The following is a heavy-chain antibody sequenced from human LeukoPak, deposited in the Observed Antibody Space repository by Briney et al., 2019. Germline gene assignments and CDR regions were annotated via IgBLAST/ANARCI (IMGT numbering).Heavy chain of an antibody. D-gene: IGHD3-3*01. J-gene: IGHJ5*02. V-gene: IGHV4-30-4*08. CDR3: ARGTYYDFWSGYTNWFDP. CDR2: IYYSGST. Sequence: PSQTLSLTXTVSGGSISSGDYYWSWIRQPPGKGLEWIGYIYYSGSTYYNPSLKSRVTISVDTSKNQFSLKLSSVTAADTAVYYCARGTYYDFWSGYTNWFDPWGPGTLVTVSS. CDR1: GGSISSGDYY.